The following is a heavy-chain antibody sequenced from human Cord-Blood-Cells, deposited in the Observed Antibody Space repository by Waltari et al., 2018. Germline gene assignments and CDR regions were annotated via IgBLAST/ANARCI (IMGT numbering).Heavy chain of an antibody. V-gene: IGHV4-31*03. J-gene: IGHJ6*02. CDR3: GVLLWFREGGMDV. CDR2: IYYSGST. CDR1: GGSLSSGGYY. D-gene: IGHD3-10*01. Sequence: QVQLQESGLGLVKPSQTLSLTCTVSGGSLSSGGYYWSWIRQHPGKGLEWIGYIYYSGSTYYNPSLKSRVTISVDTSKNQFSLKLSSVTAADTAVYYCGVLLWFREGGMDVWGQGTTVTVSS.